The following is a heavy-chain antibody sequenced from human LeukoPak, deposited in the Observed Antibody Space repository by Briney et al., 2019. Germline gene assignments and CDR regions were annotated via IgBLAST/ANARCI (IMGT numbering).Heavy chain of an antibody. V-gene: IGHV1-8*01. CDR3: ARAMGGATFSDY. CDR1: GYTFTSYD. CDR2: MNPNSGNT. D-gene: IGHD3-10*01. Sequence: ASVKVSCKASGYTFTSYDINWVRQATGQGLEWMGWMNPNSGNTGYAQKFQGRVTMTRNTSISTAYMELSSLRSEDTAVYYCARAMGGATFSDYWGQGTLVTVSS. J-gene: IGHJ4*02.